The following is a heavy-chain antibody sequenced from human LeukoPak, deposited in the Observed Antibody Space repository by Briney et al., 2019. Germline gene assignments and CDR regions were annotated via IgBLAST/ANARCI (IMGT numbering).Heavy chain of an antibody. Sequence: PSQTLSLTCTVSGGSISSGDYYWSWIRQPPGKGLEWIGYIYYSGSTNYNPSLKSRVTISVDTSKNQFSLKLSSVTAADTAVYYCAREDNWNDNWFDPWGQGTLVTVSS. CDR3: AREDNWNDNWFDP. D-gene: IGHD1-20*01. CDR1: GGSISSGDYY. V-gene: IGHV4-61*08. J-gene: IGHJ5*02. CDR2: IYYSGST.